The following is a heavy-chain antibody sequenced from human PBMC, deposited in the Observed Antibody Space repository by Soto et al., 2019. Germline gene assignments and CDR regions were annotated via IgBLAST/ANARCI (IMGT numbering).Heavy chain of an antibody. CDR1: GYTFTSYG. CDR2: ISAYNGNT. CDR3: ASSSPPVTIFGVVINPDAFDI. Sequence: VASVEVSCKXSGYTFTSYGISWVRQAPGQGLEWMGWISAYNGNTNYAQKLQGRVTMTTDTSTSTAYMELRSLRSDDTAVYYCASSSPPVTIFGVVINPDAFDIWGQGTMVTVSS. D-gene: IGHD3-3*01. V-gene: IGHV1-18*01. J-gene: IGHJ3*02.